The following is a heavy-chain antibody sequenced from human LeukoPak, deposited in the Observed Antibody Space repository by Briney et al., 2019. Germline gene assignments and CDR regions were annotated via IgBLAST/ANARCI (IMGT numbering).Heavy chain of an antibody. V-gene: IGHV3-30*18. D-gene: IGHD6-13*01. CDR3: AKESQQLVLENYFAS. CDR1: GFTFSSFG. Sequence: GGSLRLSCAASGFTFSSFGMHWVRQGPGKGLEWVAVISYDGSNKYYADSVKGRFTISRDNSKNTLFLQMNSLRSEDTAVYYCAKESQQLVLENYFASWGRGNLVTVSS. J-gene: IGHJ4*02. CDR2: ISYDGSNK.